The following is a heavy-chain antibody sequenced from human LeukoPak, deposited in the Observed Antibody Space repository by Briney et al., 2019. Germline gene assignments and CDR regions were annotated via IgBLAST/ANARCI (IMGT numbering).Heavy chain of an antibody. J-gene: IGHJ4*02. D-gene: IGHD4-17*01. CDR2: ISGNNGHT. Sequence: ASVKVSCKDSGHTFSSYGVAWVRQAPGQGLEWVGWISGNNGHTHYAQKFQGRVTKTTDTSTTIVYMELTSLRSDDTALYYCASRNYYGDYIYWGQGTLVTVSS. CDR1: GHTFSSYG. V-gene: IGHV1-18*01. CDR3: ASRNYYGDYIY.